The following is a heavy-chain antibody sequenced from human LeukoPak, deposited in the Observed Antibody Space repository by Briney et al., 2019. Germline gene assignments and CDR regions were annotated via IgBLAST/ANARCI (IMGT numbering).Heavy chain of an antibody. Sequence: PGGSLRLSCAASGYTVSSNYMSWVRQAPGKGLEWVSVIYSGGSTYYADSVKGRFTTSRDNSKNTLYLQMNSLRAEDTAVYYCAREGSKWLVKGGDAFDIWGQGTMVTVSS. V-gene: IGHV3-66*01. CDR3: AREGSKWLVKGGDAFDI. J-gene: IGHJ3*02. CDR1: GYTVSSNY. D-gene: IGHD6-19*01. CDR2: IYSGGST.